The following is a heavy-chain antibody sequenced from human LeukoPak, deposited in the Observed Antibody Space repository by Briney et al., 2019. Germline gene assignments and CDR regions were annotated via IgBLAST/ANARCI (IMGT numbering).Heavy chain of an antibody. D-gene: IGHD3-9*01. V-gene: IGHV1-18*01. CDR1: GYTFTSYG. Sequence: ASVKVSCKASGYTFTSYGISWVRQAPGQGLEWMGWISAYNDNTNYAQKLQGRVTMTTDTSTKTAYTELRILRSDHTAVYYCARVHYDILTGYSYFDYWGQGTLVTVSS. J-gene: IGHJ4*02. CDR3: ARVHYDILTGYSYFDY. CDR2: ISAYNDNT.